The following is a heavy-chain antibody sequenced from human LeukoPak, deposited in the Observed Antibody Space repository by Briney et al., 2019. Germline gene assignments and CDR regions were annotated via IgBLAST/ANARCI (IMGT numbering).Heavy chain of an antibody. V-gene: IGHV3-21*01. D-gene: IGHD1-26*01. CDR3: GRTYSGSYWRVFDY. J-gene: IGHJ4*02. CDR2: ISSSSSYM. CDR1: GFTFSSYS. Sequence: PGGSLRLSCAASGFTFSSYSMNWVRQAPGKGLEWVSSISSSSSYMYYADSVKGRFTISREKAKNSRYLQMNSLRAEDTAVYYCGRTYSGSYWRVFDYWGQGTLVTVSS.